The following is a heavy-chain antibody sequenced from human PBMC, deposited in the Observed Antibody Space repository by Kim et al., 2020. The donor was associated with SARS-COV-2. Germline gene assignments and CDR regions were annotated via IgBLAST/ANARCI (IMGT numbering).Heavy chain of an antibody. CDR1: GFTFSSYA. V-gene: IGHV3-23*01. CDR2: ISGSGGST. Sequence: GGSLRLSCAASGFTFSSYAMSWVRQAPGKGLEWVSAISGSGGSTYYADSVKGRFTISRDNSKNTLYLQMNSLRAEDTAVYYCAKGSTRIITMIVVVITSPFDYWGQGTLVTVSS. J-gene: IGHJ4*02. D-gene: IGHD3-22*01. CDR3: AKGSTRIITMIVVVITSPFDY.